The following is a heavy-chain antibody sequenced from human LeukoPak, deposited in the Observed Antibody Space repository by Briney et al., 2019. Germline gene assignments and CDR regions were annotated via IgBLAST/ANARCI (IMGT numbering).Heavy chain of an antibody. Sequence: SETLSLTCTVSGGSISSYYWSWIRQPAGKGLEWIGRIYTSGSTNYNPSLRSRVTISVDTSKSQFSLKLSSVTAADTAVYYCAGAYCGGDCYPNYYYYYMDVWGKGTTVTVSS. D-gene: IGHD2-21*01. CDR2: IYTSGST. J-gene: IGHJ6*03. CDR1: GGSISSYY. CDR3: AGAYCGGDCYPNYYYYYMDV. V-gene: IGHV4-4*07.